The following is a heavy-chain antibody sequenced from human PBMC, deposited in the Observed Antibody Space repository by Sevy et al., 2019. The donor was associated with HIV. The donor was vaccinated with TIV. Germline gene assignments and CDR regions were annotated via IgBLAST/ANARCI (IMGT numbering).Heavy chain of an antibody. V-gene: IGHV3-21*01. J-gene: IGHJ6*02. CDR3: ARDLIYDFWSGSRAKNYYYYGMDV. D-gene: IGHD3-3*01. Sequence: GGSLRLSCAASGFTFSSYSMNWVRQAPGKGLEWVSSISGSSSYIYYADSVKGRFTISRDNAKNSLYLQMNSLRAEDTAVYYCARDLIYDFWSGSRAKNYYYYGMDVWGQGTTVTVSS. CDR2: ISGSSSYI. CDR1: GFTFSSYS.